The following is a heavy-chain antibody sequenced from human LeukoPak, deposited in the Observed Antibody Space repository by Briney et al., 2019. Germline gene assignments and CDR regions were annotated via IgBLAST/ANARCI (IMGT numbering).Heavy chain of an antibody. CDR3: ARGVAAAGTRYFDY. V-gene: IGHV4-34*01. J-gene: IGHJ4*02. Sequence: PSETPSLTCAVYGGSFSGYYWSWIRQPPGKGLEWIGEINHSGSTNYNPSLKSRVTISVDTSKNQFSLKLSSVTAADTAVYYCARGVAAAGTRYFDYWGQGTLVTVSS. D-gene: IGHD6-13*01. CDR1: GGSFSGYY. CDR2: INHSGST.